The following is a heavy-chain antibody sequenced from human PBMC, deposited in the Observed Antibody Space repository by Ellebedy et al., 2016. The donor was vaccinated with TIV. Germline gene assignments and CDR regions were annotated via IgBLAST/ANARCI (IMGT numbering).Heavy chain of an antibody. J-gene: IGHJ4*02. CDR1: GFTFSDYY. CDR3: VRDTYYYGSGTYYKGFDY. D-gene: IGHD3-10*01. Sequence: PGGSLRLSCAVSGFTFSDYYMSWIRQAPGKGLEWVSYISSSGSIINYADSVKGRFTISRDNAKNSQYLQMNSLRAEDKAVYYCVRDTYYYGSGTYYKGFDYWGQGTLVTVSS. V-gene: IGHV3-11*04. CDR2: ISSSGSII.